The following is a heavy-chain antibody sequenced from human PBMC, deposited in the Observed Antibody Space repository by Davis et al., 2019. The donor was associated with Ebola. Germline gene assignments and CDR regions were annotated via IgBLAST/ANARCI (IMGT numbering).Heavy chain of an antibody. CDR2: IIPIFGTA. D-gene: IGHD3-3*01. Sequence: SVKVSCKASGGTFSSYAISWVRQAPGQGLEWMGGIIPIFGTANYAQKFQGRVTITADESTSTAYMELRSLRSDDTAVYYCARDTLILEWSNFDYWGQGTLVTVSS. V-gene: IGHV1-69*13. CDR1: GGTFSSYA. CDR3: ARDTLILEWSNFDY. J-gene: IGHJ4*02.